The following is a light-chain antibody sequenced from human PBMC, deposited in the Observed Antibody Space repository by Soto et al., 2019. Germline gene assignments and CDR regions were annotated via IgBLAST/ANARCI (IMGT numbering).Light chain of an antibody. V-gene: IGKV1-16*01. CDR2: AAS. Sequence: DLQMTQSPSSLSASVGDRVTITCRASQGISTFLAWFQQKPGKAPKTLIYAASRLHSGVPSRFSGSGSGTDFTLTISSLQPEDFATYYCQHYDGYPQIFGQGTRLEIK. CDR3: QHYDGYPQI. J-gene: IGKJ5*01. CDR1: QGISTF.